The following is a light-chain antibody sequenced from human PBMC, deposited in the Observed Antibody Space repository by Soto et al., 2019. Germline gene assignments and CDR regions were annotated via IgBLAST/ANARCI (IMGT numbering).Light chain of an antibody. CDR2: AAS. J-gene: IGKJ5*01. CDR1: LPISNY. CDR3: QQLNSYPIP. V-gene: IGKV1-27*01. Sequence: QSPSALSAYVGDRVTITCRASLPISNYLAWYQQKPGKIPNLLIYAASTLQAGVPSRFSGSGSGTEFTLTISRLQPEDFATYYCQQLNSYPIPFGQGTLLAIK.